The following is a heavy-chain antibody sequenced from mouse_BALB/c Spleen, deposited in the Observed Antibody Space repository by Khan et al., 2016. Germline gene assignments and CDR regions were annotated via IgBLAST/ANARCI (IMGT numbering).Heavy chain of an antibody. Sequence: EVKLLESGGGLVQPGGSLKLSCAASGFDFSRYWMSWVRQAPGKGLEWIGEINPDSSTINYTPSLKDKFIISRDNAKNTLYLQMSNVRSEDTALYYCGRRGYGSCYYAMDYWGQGTSVTVSS. V-gene: IGHV4-1*02. CDR2: INPDSSTI. CDR3: GRRGYGSCYYAMDY. CDR1: GFDFSRYW. D-gene: IGHD1-1*01. J-gene: IGHJ4*01.